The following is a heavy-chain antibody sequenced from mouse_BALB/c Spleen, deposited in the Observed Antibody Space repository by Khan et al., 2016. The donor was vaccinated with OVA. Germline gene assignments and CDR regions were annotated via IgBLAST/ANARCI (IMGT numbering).Heavy chain of an antibody. J-gene: IGHJ4*01. CDR1: GFSLTSYG. CDR2: FGGDGST. CDR3: AKQNRSTLYAVDY. V-gene: IGHV2-3*01. Sequence: QVQLQQSGPGLVAPSQSLSITCTVSGFSLTSYGVSWVRQPPGKGLEWLGAFGGDGSTIYHSALKSRLGISKDNSKSQVLLKLNSLQTDDTATYYTAKQNRSTLYAVDYSDQGTSFTASS.